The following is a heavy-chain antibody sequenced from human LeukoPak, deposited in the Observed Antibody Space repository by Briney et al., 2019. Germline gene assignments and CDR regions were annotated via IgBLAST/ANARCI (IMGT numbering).Heavy chain of an antibody. CDR3: ARRIFVFDI. J-gene: IGHJ3*02. CDR1: GYTLTELS. V-gene: IGHV1-24*01. Sequence: ASVKVSCKVSGYTLTELSMHWVRQAPGKGLEWMGGFDPEDGETIYAQKFQGRVTMTTDTSTSTAYMELRSLRSDDTAVYYCARRIFVFDIWGQGTMVTVSS. CDR2: FDPEDGET.